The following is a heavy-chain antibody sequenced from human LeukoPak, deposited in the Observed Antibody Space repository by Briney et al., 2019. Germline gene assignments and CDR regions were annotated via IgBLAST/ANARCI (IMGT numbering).Heavy chain of an antibody. CDR3: ARRGIIWSYYYYMDV. D-gene: IGHD3-3*01. Sequence: SETLSLTCSVSGGSISSSTYFWGWIRQPPGKGLEWIASIHYSGSTYSNPSLKSRVTISVDTSKNQFSLKLSSVTAADTAVYYCARRGIIWSYYYYMDVWGKGTTVTISS. CDR1: GGSISSSTYF. V-gene: IGHV4-39*01. J-gene: IGHJ6*03. CDR2: IHYSGST.